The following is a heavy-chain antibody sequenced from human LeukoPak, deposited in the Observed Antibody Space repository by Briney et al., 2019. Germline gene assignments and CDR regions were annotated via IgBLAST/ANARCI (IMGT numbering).Heavy chain of an antibody. CDR1: GDSLSNNNVA. V-gene: IGHV6-1*01. D-gene: IGHD3-10*01. Sequence: SQTLSLTCAISGDSLSNNNVAWNWIRQSPSRGLEWLGRTCYRPKLNTDYAVSVKSRIAINSDTSKNQFSLQLNSVTPEDTGVYYCARGSHSSFDYWGQGTLVTVSS. CDR2: TCYRPKLNT. J-gene: IGHJ4*02. CDR3: ARGSHSSFDY.